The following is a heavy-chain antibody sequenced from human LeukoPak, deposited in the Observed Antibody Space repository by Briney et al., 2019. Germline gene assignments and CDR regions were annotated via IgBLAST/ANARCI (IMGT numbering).Heavy chain of an antibody. V-gene: IGHV4-59*01. CDR1: GGSISSFH. Sequence: PSETLSLTCTVSGGSISSFHWSWVRQPPGKGLECIGHIYDSGGTNYNPSLKSRVAISVDTSKNQFSLRLSSVTAADTAVYYCARVVTALGYWGQGTLVTVSS. D-gene: IGHD2-21*02. J-gene: IGHJ4*02. CDR3: ARVVTALGY. CDR2: IYDSGGT.